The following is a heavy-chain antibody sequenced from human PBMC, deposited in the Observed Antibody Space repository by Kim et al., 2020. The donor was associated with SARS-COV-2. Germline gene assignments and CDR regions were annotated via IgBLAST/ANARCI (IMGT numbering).Heavy chain of an antibody. Sequence: KRRFTISRDTSKHTLYLQMNSLRAEDTAVYYCAKGTYSGSYYAQLYYFDYWGQGTLVTVSS. CDR3: AKGTYSGSYYAQLYYFDY. V-gene: IGHV3-23*01. J-gene: IGHJ4*02. D-gene: IGHD1-26*01.